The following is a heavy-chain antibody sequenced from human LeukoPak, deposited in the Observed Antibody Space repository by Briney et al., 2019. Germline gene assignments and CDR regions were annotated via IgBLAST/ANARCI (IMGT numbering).Heavy chain of an antibody. CDR2: IYYSGST. CDR3: ARADYSYGQNYYFDY. V-gene: IGHV4-59*01. D-gene: IGHD5-18*01. CDR1: GGSISSYY. J-gene: IGHJ4*02. Sequence: PSETLSLTCTVSGGSISSYYWSWIRQPPGKGLEWIGYIYYSGSTNYNPSLKSRVTISVDTSKNQFSLKLSSVTAADTAVYYCARADYSYGQNYYFDYWGQGTLVTVSS.